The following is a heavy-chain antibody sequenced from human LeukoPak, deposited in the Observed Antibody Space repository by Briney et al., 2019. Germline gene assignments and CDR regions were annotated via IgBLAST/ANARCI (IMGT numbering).Heavy chain of an antibody. CDR2: IKQDGSEK. V-gene: IGHV3-7*03. CDR1: GFTFNRDW. J-gene: IGHJ4*02. CDR3: AKAIIQLWPTGLGY. D-gene: IGHD5-18*01. Sequence: GGSLRLSCAASGFTFNRDWTAWVRQAPGKGLEWVANIKQDGSEKYYVDSVKGRFTISRDNAKNTLYLQMNSLRAEDTAVYYCAKAIIQLWPTGLGYWGQGTLVTVSS.